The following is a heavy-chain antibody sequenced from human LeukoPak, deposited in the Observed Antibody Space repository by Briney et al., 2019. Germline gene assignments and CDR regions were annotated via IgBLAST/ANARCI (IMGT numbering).Heavy chain of an antibody. D-gene: IGHD3-3*01. V-gene: IGHV3-49*03. CDR3: TRVGATIFGVVITGWDFDY. CDR1: GFTFGDYA. CDR2: IKSKAYGGTT. J-gene: IGHJ4*02. Sequence: GGSLRLSCTASGFTFGDYAMSWFRQAPGKGLEWVGFIKSKAYGGTTEYAASVKGRFTISRDDSKSIAYLQMNSLKTEDTAVYYCTRVGATIFGVVITGWDFDYWGQGTLVTVSS.